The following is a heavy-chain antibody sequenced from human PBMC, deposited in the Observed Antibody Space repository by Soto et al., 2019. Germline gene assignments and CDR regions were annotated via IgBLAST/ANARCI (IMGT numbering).Heavy chain of an antibody. CDR2: IIPVFGTP. CDR1: GGTFSSYA. V-gene: IGHV1-69*01. J-gene: IGHJ6*02. D-gene: IGHD3-10*01. CDR3: ARDRNIVTMGLFYYYGMDV. Sequence: QVQLVQSGAEVKKPGSSVKVSCKASGGTFSSYAVSWVRQAPGQGLEWMGGIIPVFGTPNYAQKFQGRVTITADESPSTAYMELSSLTSEDTAVYYCARDRNIVTMGLFYYYGMDVWGQGTTVTVSS.